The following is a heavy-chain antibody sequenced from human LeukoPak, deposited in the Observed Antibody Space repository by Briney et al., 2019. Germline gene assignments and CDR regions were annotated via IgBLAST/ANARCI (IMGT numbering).Heavy chain of an antibody. CDR1: GFSFKTYA. CDR2: ISSSGSTI. Sequence: GGSLRLSCAASGFSFKTYAMHWVRQAPGKGLEWVSYISSSGSTIYYADSVKGRFTISRDNAKNSLYLQMNSLRAEDTAVYYCARDGDIVATIGVDYWGQGTLVTVSS. V-gene: IGHV3-48*04. J-gene: IGHJ4*02. D-gene: IGHD5-12*01. CDR3: ARDGDIVATIGVDY.